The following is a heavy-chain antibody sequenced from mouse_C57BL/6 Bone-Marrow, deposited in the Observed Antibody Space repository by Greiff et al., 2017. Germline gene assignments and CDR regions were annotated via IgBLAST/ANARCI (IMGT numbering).Heavy chain of an antibody. V-gene: IGHV3-8*01. CDR2: ISYSGST. CDR3: ATLYTFFCYSMDD. D-gene: IGHD2-1*01. Sequence: EVQLQQSGPGLAKPSQTLSLTCSVTGYSITSDYWNWIRKFPGNKLEYMGYISYSGSTYYNPSLKSRISITRDTSKNQYYLQLNYVTTDDNATFYCATLYTFFCYSMDDWGQGTSVTVSS. CDR1: GYSITSDY. J-gene: IGHJ4*01.